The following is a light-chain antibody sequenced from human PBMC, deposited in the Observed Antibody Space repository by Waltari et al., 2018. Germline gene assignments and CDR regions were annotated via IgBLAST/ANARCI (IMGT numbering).Light chain of an antibody. J-gene: IGKJ1*01. CDR3: QQHGTLPAT. V-gene: IGKV3-20*01. CDR2: RAS. CDR1: QCVGSNS. Sequence: EIVLTQPPGPAPLSPGERVTLSCRARQCVGSNSLAWYQQKPGQAPRLVIYRASSRATGIPDRFSGSGSGTDFSLTISRLEPEDFAIYYCQQHGTLPATFGQGTKVEIK.